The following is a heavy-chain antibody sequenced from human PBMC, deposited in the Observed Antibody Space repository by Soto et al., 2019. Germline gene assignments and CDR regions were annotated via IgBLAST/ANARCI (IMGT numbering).Heavy chain of an antibody. Sequence: EVQLVESGGGLVQPGGSLRLSCAASGFTFSSYWMTWVRQAPGKGLEWVANIKQDGSKKYYVDSVKGRFTISRHNAKNTLYLQMNSLRAEDTAVYYCAKRVWYFDLWGRGTLVTVSS. J-gene: IGHJ2*01. CDR3: AKRVWYFDL. V-gene: IGHV3-7*01. CDR1: GFTFSSYW. CDR2: IKQDGSKK.